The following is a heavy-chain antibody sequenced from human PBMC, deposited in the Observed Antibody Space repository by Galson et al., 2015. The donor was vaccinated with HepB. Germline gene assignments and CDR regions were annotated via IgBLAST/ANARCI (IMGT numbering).Heavy chain of an antibody. CDR3: ARKKSGFFAQSAAGSDY. Sequence: SLRLSCAASGFTFSSYSMNWVRQAPGKGLEWVSYISSSSSTIYYADSVKGRFTISRDNAKNSLYLQMNSLRAEDTAVYYCARKKSGFFAQSAAGSDYWGQGTLVTVSS. J-gene: IGHJ4*02. CDR1: GFTFSSYS. CDR2: ISSSSSTI. V-gene: IGHV3-48*01. D-gene: IGHD6-13*01.